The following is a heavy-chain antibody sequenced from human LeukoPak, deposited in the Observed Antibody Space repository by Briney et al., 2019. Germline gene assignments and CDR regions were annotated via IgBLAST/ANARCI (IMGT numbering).Heavy chain of an antibody. D-gene: IGHD1-26*01. CDR1: GFSFRYFA. CDR3: TRDGGSFCDFDY. J-gene: IGHJ4*02. Sequence: GGSLRLSCVGSGFSFRYFAIPWVRQAPGKGLEYVSVINTDGRITYYADSVKGRFTISRDNSKNTVYLQMGSLRGDDMAVYYCTRDGGSFCDFDYWGQGALVTVSS. V-gene: IGHV3-64*02. CDR2: INTDGRIT.